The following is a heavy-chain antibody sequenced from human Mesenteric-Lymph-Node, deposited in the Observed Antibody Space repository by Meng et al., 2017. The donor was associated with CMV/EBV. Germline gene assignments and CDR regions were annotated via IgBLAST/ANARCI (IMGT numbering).Heavy chain of an antibody. Sequence: GESLKISCAASGFTFSTYEMNWVRQAPGKGLEWVSSISSSSSYIYYADSVKGRFTISRDNAKNSLYLQMNSLRAEDTAVYYCARQSAVAGTYWGQGTLVTVSS. D-gene: IGHD6-19*01. V-gene: IGHV3-21*01. J-gene: IGHJ4*02. CDR1: GFTFSTYE. CDR3: ARQSAVAGTY. CDR2: ISSSSSYI.